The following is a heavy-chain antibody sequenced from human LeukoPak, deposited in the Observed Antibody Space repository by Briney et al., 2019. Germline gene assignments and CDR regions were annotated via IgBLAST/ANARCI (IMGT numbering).Heavy chain of an antibody. CDR2: IWYDGSNK. V-gene: IGHV3-33*01. J-gene: IGHJ4*02. D-gene: IGHD6-6*01. Sequence: GRSLRLSCAASGFTFSSYGMHWVRQAPGKGLEWVAVIWYDGSNKYYADSVKGRFTISRDNSKNTLYLQMNSLRAEDTAVYYCARALYSSSSSPDYWGQGTLVTVSS. CDR1: GFTFSSYG. CDR3: ARALYSSSSSPDY.